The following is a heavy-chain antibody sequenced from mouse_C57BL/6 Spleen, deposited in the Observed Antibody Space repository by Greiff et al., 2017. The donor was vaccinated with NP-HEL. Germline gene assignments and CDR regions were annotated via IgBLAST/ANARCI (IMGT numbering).Heavy chain of an antibody. Sequence: EVHLVESGGGLVKPGGSLKLSCAASGFTFSSYTMSWVRQTPGKRLEWVATISGGGGNTYYPDSVKGRFTISRDNAKNTLYLQMSSLRSEDTALYYCARHDYYDYDGFAYWGQGTLVTVSA. CDR3: ARHDYYDYDGFAY. CDR1: GFTFSSYT. V-gene: IGHV5-9*01. CDR2: ISGGGGNT. D-gene: IGHD2-4*01. J-gene: IGHJ3*01.